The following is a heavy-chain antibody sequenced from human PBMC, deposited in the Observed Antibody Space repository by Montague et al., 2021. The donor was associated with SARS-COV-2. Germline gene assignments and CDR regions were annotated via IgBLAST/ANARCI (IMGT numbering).Heavy chain of an antibody. CDR1: QFTFSRYW. CDR3: AKSAYSSSWYSDY. J-gene: IGHJ4*02. Sequence: SLRLSCAASQFTFSRYWMNWVRQAPGKGLEWVAVIWYDGSNEYYADSVKGRFTISRDNSKNTVYLQINGLRLEDTAVYYRAKSAYSSSWYSDYWGQGTPVTVSS. CDR2: IWYDGSNE. V-gene: IGHV3-30*18. D-gene: IGHD6-13*01.